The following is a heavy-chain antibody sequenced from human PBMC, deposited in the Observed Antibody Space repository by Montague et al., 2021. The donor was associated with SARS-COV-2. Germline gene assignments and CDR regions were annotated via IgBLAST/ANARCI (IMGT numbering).Heavy chain of an antibody. Sequence: SLRLSCAGSGFSFSNYVMSWVRQAPGTGLEWVSSLSHGGDTAYYADSVKGRFTISRDNSKSTLYLQMNSLRAEDPAIYYCVPLGYCSDGSCSDFDSWGQGTLITVSS. V-gene: IGHV3-23*01. CDR3: VPLGYCSDGSCSDFDS. D-gene: IGHD2-15*01. CDR2: LSHGGDTA. CDR1: GFSFSNYV. J-gene: IGHJ4*02.